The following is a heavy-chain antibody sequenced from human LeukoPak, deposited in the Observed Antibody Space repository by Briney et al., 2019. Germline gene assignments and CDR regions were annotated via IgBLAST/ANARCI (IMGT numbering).Heavy chain of an antibody. D-gene: IGHD3-9*01. J-gene: IGHJ1*01. CDR1: GFTVSSNY. CDR2: MTTSGSTR. Sequence: PGGSLRLSCAASGFTVSSNYMSWIRQAPGKGLEWVSYMTTSGSTRYYADSVKGRFTISRDNAKNSLYLQMNSLRAEDTAVYYCARDGHYDILTGYFQDWGQGTLVTVSS. CDR3: ARDGHYDILTGYFQD. V-gene: IGHV3-11*01.